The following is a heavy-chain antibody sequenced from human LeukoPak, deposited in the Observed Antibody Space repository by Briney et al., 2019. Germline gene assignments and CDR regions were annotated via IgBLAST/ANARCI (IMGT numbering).Heavy chain of an antibody. J-gene: IGHJ6*02. D-gene: IGHD5-18*01. V-gene: IGHV1-2*02. CDR2: INPNSGGT. CDR1: GYTLTGYY. CDR3: ARDLAPGDTAMAHYYYYGMDV. Sequence: GASVKVSCKASGYTLTGYYMHWVRQAPGQGLEWMGWINPNSGGTNYAQKLQGRVTMTRDTSISTAYMELSRLRSDDTAVYYCARDLAPGDTAMAHYYYYGMDVWGQGTTVTVSS.